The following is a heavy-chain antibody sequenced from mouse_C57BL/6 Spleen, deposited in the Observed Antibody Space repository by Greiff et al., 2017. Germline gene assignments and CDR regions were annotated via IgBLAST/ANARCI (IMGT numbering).Heavy chain of an antibody. CDR2: IDPSDSYT. D-gene: IGHD1-1*01. Sequence: VQLQQPGAELVKPGASVKLSCKASGYTFTSYWMQWVKQRPGQGLEWIGEIDPSDSYTNYNQKFKGKATLTVDTSSSSAYMQLSNLTSEDSAVYYCARRGYYGSSPFAYWGQGTLVTVSA. V-gene: IGHV1-50*01. J-gene: IGHJ3*01. CDR1: GYTFTSYW. CDR3: ARRGYYGSSPFAY.